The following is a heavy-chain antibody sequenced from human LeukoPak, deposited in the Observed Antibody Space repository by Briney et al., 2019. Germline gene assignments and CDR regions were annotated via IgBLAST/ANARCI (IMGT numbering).Heavy chain of an antibody. D-gene: IGHD2-15*01. CDR2: ISAYNGNT. CDR3: ARTSIVVVVADWFDP. J-gene: IGHJ5*02. Sequence: ASVKVSCKASGYTFTSNGISWVRQAPGQGLEWMGWISAYNGNTDYAQKLQGRVTMTTDTSTSTAYMELRSLRSDDTAVYYCARTSIVVVVADWFDPWGQGTLVTVSS. V-gene: IGHV1-18*01. CDR1: GYTFTSNG.